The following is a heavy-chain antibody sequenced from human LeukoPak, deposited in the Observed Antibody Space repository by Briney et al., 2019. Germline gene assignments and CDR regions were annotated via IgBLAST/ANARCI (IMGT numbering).Heavy chain of an antibody. V-gene: IGHV3-7*01. Sequence: GGSLRLSCATSGFTFSTYWMSWVRQAPGKGLEWVANIKQDGSEKYYVDSVKGRFTISRDNAKNSLYLQMNTLRPEDTAVYYCARERQNKDFWSGGDYWGQGTLVTVSS. CDR1: GFTFSTYW. J-gene: IGHJ4*02. CDR3: ARERQNKDFWSGGDY. D-gene: IGHD3-3*01. CDR2: IKQDGSEK.